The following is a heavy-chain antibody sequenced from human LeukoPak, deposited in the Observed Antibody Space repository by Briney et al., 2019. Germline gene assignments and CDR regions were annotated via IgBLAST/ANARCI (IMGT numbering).Heavy chain of an antibody. CDR1: GGSVSSTNW. CDR3: AREGGFYRPLDY. D-gene: IGHD6-25*01. CDR2: VHLDGRT. J-gene: IGHJ4*02. V-gene: IGHV4-4*02. Sequence: KPSETLSLTCGVSGGSVSSTNWWTCIRQPPGKGLEWIGEVHLDGRTNFNPSLKSRLTMSVDLSENHVSLKLTSVTAADTAVYYCAREGGFYRPLDYSGQGTLVTVSS.